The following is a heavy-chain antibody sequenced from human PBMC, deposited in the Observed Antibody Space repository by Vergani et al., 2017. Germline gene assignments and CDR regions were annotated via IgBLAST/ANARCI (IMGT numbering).Heavy chain of an antibody. CDR1: GGTFSSYA. Sequence: QVQLVQSGAEVKKPGSSVKVSCKASGGTFSSYAISWVRQAPGHGLEWMGGIIPIFGTANYAQTFQGRVTITADESTSTAYMELSSLRSEDTAVYYCARFGSVWGNDSSGINETWGQGTTVTVSS. V-gene: IGHV1-69*01. CDR2: IIPIFGTA. J-gene: IGHJ6*02. D-gene: IGHD3-22*01. CDR3: ARFGSVWGNDSSGINET.